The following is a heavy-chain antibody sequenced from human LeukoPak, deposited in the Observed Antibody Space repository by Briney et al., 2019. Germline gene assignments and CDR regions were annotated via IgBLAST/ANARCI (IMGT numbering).Heavy chain of an antibody. Sequence: SETLSLTCAVSGYSISGGYYWGWIRQPPGKGLEWIGSIYHSGSTYYNPSLKSRVTISVDTSKNQFSLKLSSVTAADTAVYYCARHESWVTGDWGQGTLVTVSS. J-gene: IGHJ4*02. V-gene: IGHV4-38-2*01. CDR2: IYHSGST. CDR1: GYSISGGYY. CDR3: ARHESWVTGD. D-gene: IGHD7-27*01.